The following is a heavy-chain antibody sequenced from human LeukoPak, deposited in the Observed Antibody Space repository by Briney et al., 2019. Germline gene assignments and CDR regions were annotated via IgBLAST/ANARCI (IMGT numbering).Heavy chain of an antibody. CDR3: ARAADCSGGSCYPKFDY. CDR2: INPNSGGT. V-gene: IGHV1-2*02. D-gene: IGHD2-15*01. J-gene: IGHJ4*02. Sequence: ASVKVSCKASGYTFTGYYMHWVRQAPGQGLEWMGWINPNSGGTNYAQKFQGRVTITRNTSISTAYMELNSLRAEDTAVYYCARAADCSGGSCYPKFDYWGLGTLVTVSS. CDR1: GYTFTGYY.